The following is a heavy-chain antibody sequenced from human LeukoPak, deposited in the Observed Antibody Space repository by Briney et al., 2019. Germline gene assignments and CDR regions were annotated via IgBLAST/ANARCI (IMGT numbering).Heavy chain of an antibody. Sequence: PSQTLSLTCTVSGGSISSGSYYWSWIRQPAGKGLEWIGRIYTSGSTNYNPSLKSRVTMSVDTSKNQFSLKLSSVTAADTAVYYCARAARYCSSTSCLYPIWTTYYYYGMDVWGQGTTVTVSS. CDR3: ARAARYCSSTSCLYPIWTTYYYYGMDV. CDR1: GGSISSGSYY. CDR2: IYTSGST. D-gene: IGHD2-2*01. V-gene: IGHV4-61*02. J-gene: IGHJ6*02.